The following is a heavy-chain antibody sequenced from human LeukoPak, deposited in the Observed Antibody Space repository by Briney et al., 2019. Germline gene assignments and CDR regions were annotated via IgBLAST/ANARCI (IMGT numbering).Heavy chain of an antibody. CDR3: ARGRLLWFGELSPYYMDV. Sequence: ASVKVSCKASGGTFSSYAISWVRQAPGQGLEWMGRIIPIFGTANYAQKFQGRVTIITDESTSTAYMELSSLRSEDTAVYYCARGRLLWFGELSPYYMDVWGKGTTVTVSS. J-gene: IGHJ6*03. D-gene: IGHD3-10*01. CDR1: GGTFSSYA. V-gene: IGHV1-69*05. CDR2: IIPIFGTA.